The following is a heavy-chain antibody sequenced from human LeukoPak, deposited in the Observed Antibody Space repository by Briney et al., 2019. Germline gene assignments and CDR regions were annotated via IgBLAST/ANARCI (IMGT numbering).Heavy chain of an antibody. CDR3: ARVLADCSSTSCRDY. CDR2: ISSSSSYI. V-gene: IGHV3-21*01. D-gene: IGHD2-2*01. J-gene: IGHJ4*02. Sequence: GGSLRLSCAASGFTFSSYSMNWVRQAPGKGLEWVSSISSSSSYIYYADSVKGRFTISRDNAKNSLYLQMNSLRAEDTAVYYCARVLADCSSTSCRDYWGQGTLVTVSS. CDR1: GFTFSSYS.